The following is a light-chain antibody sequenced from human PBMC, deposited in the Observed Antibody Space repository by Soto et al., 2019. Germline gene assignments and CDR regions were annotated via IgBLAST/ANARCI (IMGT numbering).Light chain of an antibody. Sequence: EIVMTQSPATLSVSPGERATLSCRASQSVSSNLAWYQQKPGQAPRLLIYGASTRATGIPARFSGSGSGTEFTLTISSLQSEDFAIYYCQRQSNWPRTFGQGTKVDIK. J-gene: IGKJ1*01. CDR3: QRQSNWPRT. V-gene: IGKV3-15*01. CDR1: QSVSSN. CDR2: GAS.